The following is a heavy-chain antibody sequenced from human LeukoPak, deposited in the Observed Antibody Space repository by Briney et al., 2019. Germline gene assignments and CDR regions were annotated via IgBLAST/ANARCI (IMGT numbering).Heavy chain of an antibody. CDR1: GGSISGYF. Sequence: SETLSLTCTISGGSISGYFGTWIRQASGKGLEWVGYIHTIETKYNPSLQSRVSMSIDTSKNQFSLNLRSVTAADTAVYYCARGLRDEERYYKYYYMDVWGKGTTVTVSS. V-gene: IGHV4-4*09. D-gene: IGHD3-22*01. CDR3: ARGLRDEERYYKYYYMDV. CDR2: IHTIET. J-gene: IGHJ6*03.